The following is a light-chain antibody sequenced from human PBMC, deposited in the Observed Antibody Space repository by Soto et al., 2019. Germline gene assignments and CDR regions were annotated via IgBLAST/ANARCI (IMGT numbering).Light chain of an antibody. CDR1: QSVTSTY. V-gene: IGKV3-20*01. J-gene: IGKJ1*01. Sequence: VLTQSPGTLSLSPGERATLSCRASQSVTSTYLAWYQQKPGQAPRLLIYGASSRATGGPDRFSGSGSGTDFTLTISRLEPEDFAVYFCHHYASTFGQGTKVEIK. CDR3: HHYAST. CDR2: GAS.